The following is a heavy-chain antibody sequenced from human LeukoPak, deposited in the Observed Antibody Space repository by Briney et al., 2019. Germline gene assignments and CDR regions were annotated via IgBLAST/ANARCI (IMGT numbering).Heavy chain of an antibody. Sequence: PSETLSLTCTVSGGSISSSSYSWGWIRQPPGKGLEWIGSIYYSGSTYYNPSLKSRVTISVDTSKNQFSLKLSSVTAADTAVYYCATPYCSGGSCSLGTFDYWGQGTLVTVSS. J-gene: IGHJ4*02. CDR2: IYYSGST. V-gene: IGHV4-39*07. CDR1: GGSISSSSYS. D-gene: IGHD2-15*01. CDR3: ATPYCSGGSCSLGTFDY.